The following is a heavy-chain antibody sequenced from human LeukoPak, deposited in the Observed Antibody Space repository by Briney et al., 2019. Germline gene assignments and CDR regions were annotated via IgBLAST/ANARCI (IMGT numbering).Heavy chain of an antibody. D-gene: IGHD4-17*01. CDR1: GGTFSSYA. J-gene: IGHJ6*02. CDR2: IIPIFGTA. V-gene: IGHV1-69*13. Sequence: SVKVSCKASGGTFSSYAISWVRQAPGQGLEWMGGIIPIFGTANYAQKFQGRVTITADESTSTAYMELSSLRSEDTAVYYCASLTVTKDYYYYGMDVWGQGTTVTVSS. CDR3: ASLTVTKDYYYYGMDV.